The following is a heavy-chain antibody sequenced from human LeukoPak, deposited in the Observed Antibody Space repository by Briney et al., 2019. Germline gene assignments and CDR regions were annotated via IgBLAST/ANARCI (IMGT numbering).Heavy chain of an antibody. CDR3: AAELYSGTYGRCCSFAF. D-gene: IGHD1-26*01. J-gene: IGHJ4*02. Sequence: SVKVSCKASGYTFTSYAMNWVRQAPGQRLEWIGWIIVGSGRTHYAQNLQERLTITRDMSTNTAYMELSSLRSEDTAVYYCAAELYSGTYGRCCSFAFWGQGTPVTVSS. CDR2: IIVGSGRT. V-gene: IGHV1-58*02. CDR1: GYTFTSYA.